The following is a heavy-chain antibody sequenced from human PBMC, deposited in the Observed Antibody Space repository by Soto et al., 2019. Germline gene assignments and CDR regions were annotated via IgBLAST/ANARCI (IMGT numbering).Heavy chain of an antibody. V-gene: IGHV4-30-4*01. Sequence: SETLSLTCTVSGGSIKGDYYWACVRQPPGGGLQWMGYKYYSGATDSDPSLEARVSFSVDTSKNQFFLNLTSVTVADTAVYYCARGRPNYFYYGLDVWGPGIPVTVSS. CDR2: KYYSGAT. J-gene: IGHJ6*02. CDR1: GGSIKGDYY. CDR3: ARGRPNYFYYGLDV.